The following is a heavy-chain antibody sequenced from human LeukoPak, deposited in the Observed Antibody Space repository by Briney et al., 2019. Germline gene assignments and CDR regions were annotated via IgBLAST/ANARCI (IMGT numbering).Heavy chain of an antibody. CDR3: ARLWFGELSDAFDI. D-gene: IGHD3-10*01. J-gene: IGHJ3*02. V-gene: IGHV3-7*01. CDR1: GLTFSTYW. Sequence: GGSLRISCAASGLTFSTYWMNWVRQAPGKGLEWVANIKQAESEKYYVDSVKGRFTISRDNAKNSLYLQMNSLRAEDTAVYYCARLWFGELSDAFDIWGQGTMVTVSS. CDR2: IKQAESEK.